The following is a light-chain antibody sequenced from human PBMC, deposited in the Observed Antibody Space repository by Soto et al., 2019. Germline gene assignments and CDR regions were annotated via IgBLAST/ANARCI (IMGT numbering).Light chain of an antibody. CDR3: QQYNNWPRIT. V-gene: IGKV3D-15*01. J-gene: IGKJ5*01. Sequence: EIVMTQSPATLSVSPGERATLSCRASQSVSSNLAWYQQKPGQALRLLIYGASTRATGIPARFSGSGSGTEFTLTISSLQSEDFAVYYCQQYNNWPRITFGQGTRLEIK. CDR1: QSVSSN. CDR2: GAS.